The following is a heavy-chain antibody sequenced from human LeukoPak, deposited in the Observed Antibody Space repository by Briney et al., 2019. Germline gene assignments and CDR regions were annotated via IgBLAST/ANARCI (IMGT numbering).Heavy chain of an antibody. V-gene: IGHV3-74*01. CDR1: GNYW. D-gene: IGHD2-15*01. CDR3: VSFHETY. Sequence: GGSLRLSCAASGNYWMRWVRQAPGKGLVWVSHINGDGSWTTYADSVKGRFTISKDNAKNTVYLQMNNLRAEDTAVYYCVSFHETYWGRGTLVTVSS. J-gene: IGHJ4*02. CDR2: INGDGSWT.